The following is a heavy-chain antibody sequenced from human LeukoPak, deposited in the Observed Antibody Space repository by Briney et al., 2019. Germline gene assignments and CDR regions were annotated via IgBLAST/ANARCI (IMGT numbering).Heavy chain of an antibody. CDR2: ISSSSSYI. D-gene: IGHD6-19*01. V-gene: IGHV3-21*01. J-gene: IGHJ4*02. Sequence: GGSLRLSCAASGFTFSSYSMNWVRQAPGKGLEGVSSISSSSSYIYYADSVKGRFTISRDNAKNSLYLQMNSLRAEDTAVYYCARDGGIAVAGPVAFDYWGQGTLVTVSS. CDR3: ARDGGIAVAGPVAFDY. CDR1: GFTFSSYS.